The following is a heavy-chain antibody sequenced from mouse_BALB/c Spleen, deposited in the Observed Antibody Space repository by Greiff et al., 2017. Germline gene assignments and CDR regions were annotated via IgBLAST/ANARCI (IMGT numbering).Heavy chain of an antibody. CDR2: IWAGGST. CDR3: ASPHYGSSWYFDV. J-gene: IGHJ1*01. CDR1: GFSLTSYG. D-gene: IGHD1-1*01. V-gene: IGHV2-9*02. Sequence: VQVVESGPGLVAPSQSLSITCTVSGFSLTSYGVHWVRQPPGKGLEWLGVIWAGGSTNYNSALMSRLSISKDNSKSQVFLKMNSLQTDDTAMYYCASPHYGSSWYFDVWGAGTTVTVSS.